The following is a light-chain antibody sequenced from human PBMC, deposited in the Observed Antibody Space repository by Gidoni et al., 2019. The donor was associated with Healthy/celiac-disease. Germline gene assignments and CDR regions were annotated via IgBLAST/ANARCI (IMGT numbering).Light chain of an antibody. J-gene: IGKJ2*01. CDR2: AAS. Sequence: DIQMTQSPSSLSASVGDRITITYRASQSISSYLNWYQQKPGKAPKRLIYAASSLQSGVPSRFRGSGSGTDFTLTISSLQPEDFATYYCHQSYSTPHTFGQXTKLEIK. CDR3: HQSYSTPHT. CDR1: QSISSY. V-gene: IGKV1-39*01.